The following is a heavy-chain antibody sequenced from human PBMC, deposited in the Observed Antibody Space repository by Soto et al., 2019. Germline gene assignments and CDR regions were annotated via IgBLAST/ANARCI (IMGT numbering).Heavy chain of an antibody. Sequence: SETLSHTCAVSGGSISSGGYSWSWIRQPPGKGLEWIGYIYHSGSTYYNPSLRSRVTMSVDMSKNQFSLRLSSETAADTAVYYCTRGHNFGYSTYDYWGQGTLVTVSS. CDR2: IYHSGST. J-gene: IGHJ4*02. CDR3: TRGHNFGYSTYDY. V-gene: IGHV4-30-2*01. D-gene: IGHD5-18*01. CDR1: GGSISSGGYS.